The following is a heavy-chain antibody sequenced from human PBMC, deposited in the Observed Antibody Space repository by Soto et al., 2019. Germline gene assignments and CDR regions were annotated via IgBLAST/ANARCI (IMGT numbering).Heavy chain of an antibody. CDR1: GDSISGHY. CDR3: VRGEWERRSFDD. Sequence: QVQLREPGPGLVTPSETLSVTCTVSGDSISGHYWSWIRQPPGKGLEWIGYIHSAGTTNYNASLKSRVTLSLDTSKNVFSMRLTSVTAADTAVYYCVRGEWERRSFDDWGQGTLVTVSS. V-gene: IGHV4-59*08. D-gene: IGHD1-1*01. CDR2: IHSAGTT. J-gene: IGHJ4*02.